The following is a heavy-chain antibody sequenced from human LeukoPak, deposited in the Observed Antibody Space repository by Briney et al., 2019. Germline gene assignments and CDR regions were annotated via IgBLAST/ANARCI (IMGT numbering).Heavy chain of an antibody. D-gene: IGHD2-2*01. J-gene: IGHJ4*02. CDR1: GYTFSNFG. V-gene: IGHV1-18*01. Sequence: ASVKVSCKTSGYTFSNFGINWVRQAPGQGLEWMGWISGNNDNPNYGQKFQGRFAVTTDSSTTTAYMELRNLTFDDTAVYYCARDGTSTDDYWGQGTLATVSS. CDR3: ARDGTSTDDY. CDR2: ISGNNDNP.